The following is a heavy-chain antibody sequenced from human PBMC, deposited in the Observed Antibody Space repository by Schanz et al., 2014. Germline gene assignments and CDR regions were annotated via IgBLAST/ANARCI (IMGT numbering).Heavy chain of an antibody. D-gene: IGHD3-3*01. CDR3: ARADFWSGYASLDYYYGMDV. J-gene: IGHJ6*02. CDR2: ISWNSVSI. Sequence: EVHLEESGGGLVQPGKSLRLSCAASGFTFDDFGMHWVRQAPGKALEWVSGISWNSVSIGYVDSVKGRFTVSRDNAKNSLFLQMNSLRAEDMAVYYCARADFWSGYASLDYYYGMDVWGQGTTVTVSS. CDR1: GFTFDDFG. V-gene: IGHV3-9*03.